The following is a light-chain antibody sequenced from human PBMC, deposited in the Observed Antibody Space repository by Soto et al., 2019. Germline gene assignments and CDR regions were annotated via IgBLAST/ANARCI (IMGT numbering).Light chain of an antibody. CDR2: DAS. J-gene: IGKJ1*01. V-gene: IGKV3-11*01. CDR3: QQRSNWLWT. CDR1: QSVSSY. Sequence: EIVLTKSPATLSLSPGERATLSCRASQSVSSYLAWYQQKPGQAPRLLIYDASNRTTGIPARFSGSGSGTDFPLTISSLEPEDFAVYYCQQRSNWLWTFGQGTKVEIK.